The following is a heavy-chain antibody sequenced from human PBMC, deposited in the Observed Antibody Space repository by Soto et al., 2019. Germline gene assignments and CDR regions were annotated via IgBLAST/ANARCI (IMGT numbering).Heavy chain of an antibody. Sequence: GASVKVSCKASGYTFPSYYMHWVRQAPGQGLEWMGIINPSGGSTSYAQKFQGRVTMTRDTSTSTVYMELSSLRSEDTAVYYCARASDVTIFGVVTEKYYYGMDVWGQGTTVTVSS. J-gene: IGHJ6*02. CDR2: INPSGGST. D-gene: IGHD3-3*01. V-gene: IGHV1-46*01. CDR1: GYTFPSYY. CDR3: ARASDVTIFGVVTEKYYYGMDV.